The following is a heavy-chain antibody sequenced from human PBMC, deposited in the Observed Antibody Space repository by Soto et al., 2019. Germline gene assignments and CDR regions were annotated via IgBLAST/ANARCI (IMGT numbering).Heavy chain of an antibody. CDR3: ARGWETVGTTTPFAY. CDR1: GGTFSTYA. V-gene: IGHV1-69*13. CDR2: IIPMFGTA. D-gene: IGHD1-26*01. J-gene: IGHJ4*02. Sequence: ASVKVSCKASGGTFSTYAITWVRQAPGQGLEWMGGIIPMFGTANYAQKFRGRVTVTADESTSTAHMELSSLRSEDTAVYCCARGWETVGTTTPFAYWGQGTLVTVSS.